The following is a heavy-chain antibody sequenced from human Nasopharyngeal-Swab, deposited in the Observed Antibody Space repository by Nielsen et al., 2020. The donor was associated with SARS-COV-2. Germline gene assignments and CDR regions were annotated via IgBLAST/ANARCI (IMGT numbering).Heavy chain of an antibody. V-gene: IGHV1-46*02. CDR3: ARRGRCSGSSCDMDV. CDR2: INPGSGGT. Sequence: ASVKVSCKASGYTFNNSYIHWVRQAPGQGLAWMGMINPGSGGTTYAQKFQGRVTMTRDTSTSTVFMDLSSLRSEDTAVYYCARRGRCSGSSCDMDVWGQGTTVTVSS. J-gene: IGHJ6*02. CDR1: GYTFNNSY. D-gene: IGHD2-2*01.